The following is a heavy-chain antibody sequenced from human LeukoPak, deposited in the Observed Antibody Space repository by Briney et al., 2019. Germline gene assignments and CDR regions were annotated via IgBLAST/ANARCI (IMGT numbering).Heavy chain of an antibody. CDR1: GSTFSNYW. V-gene: IGHV3-9*03. D-gene: IGHD6-13*01. CDR3: AKAGYSSSWYLDNWFDP. CDR2: ISWNSGSI. Sequence: PGGSMRLSCAASGSTFSNYWMHWVRQAPGKGLEWVSGISWNSGSIGYADSVKGRFTISRDNAKNSLYLQMNSLRAEDMALYYCAKAGYSSSWYLDNWFDPWGQGTLVTVSS. J-gene: IGHJ5*02.